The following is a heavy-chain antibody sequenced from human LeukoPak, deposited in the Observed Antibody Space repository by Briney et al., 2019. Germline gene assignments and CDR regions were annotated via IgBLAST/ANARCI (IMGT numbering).Heavy chain of an antibody. D-gene: IGHD1-26*01. J-gene: IGHJ6*02. CDR2: IYYSGST. CDR3: ARGGVGAALYYYYGMDV. CDR1: GGSISSYY. Sequence: PSETLSLTCTVSGGSISSYYWSWIRQPPGKGLEWIGYIYYSGSTNYNPSLKSRVTISVDTSKNQFSLKLSSVTAADTAVYYCARGGVGAALYYYYGMDVWGQGTTVTVSS. V-gene: IGHV4-59*01.